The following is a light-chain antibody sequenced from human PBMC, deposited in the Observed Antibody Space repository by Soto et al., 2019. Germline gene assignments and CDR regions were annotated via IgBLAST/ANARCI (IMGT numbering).Light chain of an antibody. CDR2: GAS. CDR3: QQYGRSLRT. V-gene: IGKV3-20*01. CDR1: QSVSSSY. Sequence: EIVLTQSPGTLSLSRGERATLSCRASQSVSSSYLAWYQQKPGQAPSLLIYGASSTATGIPDRFSGSGAGTDFPLTISRLEPEDFAVYYCQQYGRSLRTFGQGPKLDI. J-gene: IGKJ1*01.